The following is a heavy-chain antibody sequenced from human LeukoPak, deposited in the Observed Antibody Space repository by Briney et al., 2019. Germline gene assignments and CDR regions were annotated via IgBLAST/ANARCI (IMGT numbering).Heavy chain of an antibody. V-gene: IGHV1-46*01. D-gene: IGHD6-13*01. CDR1: GYTFTSYY. CDR3: ARDATLGIAAAGNAGDAFDI. CDR2: INPSGGST. J-gene: IGHJ3*02. Sequence: ASVKVSCKASGYTFTSYYMHWVRQAPGQGLEWMGIINPSGGSTSYAQKFQGRVTMTRDTSTSTVYMELSSLRSEDTAVYYCARDATLGIAAAGNAGDAFDIWGQGTMVTVSS.